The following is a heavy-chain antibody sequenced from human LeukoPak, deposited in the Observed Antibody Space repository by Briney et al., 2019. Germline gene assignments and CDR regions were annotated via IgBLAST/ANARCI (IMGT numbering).Heavy chain of an antibody. V-gene: IGHV3-66*02. D-gene: IGHD4-11*01. CDR1: GFTVSSNY. CDR3: AKDPSATVTPNYFDY. Sequence: GGSLRLSCAASGFTVSSNYMSWVRQAPGKGLEWVSDIYSGGTTYYADSVRGRFTISRDNSKNTLFLQMDGLRTEDTAVYYCAKDPSATVTPNYFDYWGQGTLVTVSS. CDR2: IYSGGTT. J-gene: IGHJ4*02.